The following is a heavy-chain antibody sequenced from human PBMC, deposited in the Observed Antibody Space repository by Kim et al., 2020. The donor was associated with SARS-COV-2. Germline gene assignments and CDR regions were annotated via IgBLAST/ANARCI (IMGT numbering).Heavy chain of an antibody. CDR3: AGGVAATDNFDH. CDR2: IGDRSNA. CDR1: VFTFSSYA. Sequence: GGSLRLSCTASVFTFSSYALRWVRQAPGKGLEWVSAIGDRSNAYYADSVRGRFTISRDNSKNTVYLQMNSLRVDDTAVYFCAGGVAATDNFDHWGRGTLV. D-gene: IGHD2-15*01. V-gene: IGHV3-23*01. J-gene: IGHJ4*02.